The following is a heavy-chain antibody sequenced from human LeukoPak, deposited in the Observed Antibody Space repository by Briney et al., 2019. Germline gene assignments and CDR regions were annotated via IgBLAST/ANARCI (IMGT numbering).Heavy chain of an antibody. CDR2: IKQDGSEK. CDR1: GFTFRSYW. Sequence: PGGSLRLSCAASGFTFRSYWMSWVRQAPGKGLEWVANIKQDGSEKYYVDSVKGRFTISRDNAKDSLSLQMNSLRAEDTAVYYCATLITGTIPYIDYWGQGTLVTVSS. D-gene: IGHD1-20*01. CDR3: ATLITGTIPYIDY. V-gene: IGHV3-7*01. J-gene: IGHJ4*02.